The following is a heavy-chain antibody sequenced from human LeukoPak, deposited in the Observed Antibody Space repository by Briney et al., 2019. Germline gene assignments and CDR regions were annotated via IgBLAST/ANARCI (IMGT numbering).Heavy chain of an antibody. CDR2: IYPGETA. D-gene: IGHD2-8*01. CDR3: AGYHQWFLNDR. V-gene: IGHV4-34*01. Sequence: SETLSLTCAVSDGSFSNCYWSWFRQSPGEGLEWIAEIYPGETAKYNPSLWSRVTISADTSKSQFSLRLSSVTAADTAVYYCAGYHQWFLNDRWGQGTLVTVSS. J-gene: IGHJ5*02. CDR1: DGSFSNCY.